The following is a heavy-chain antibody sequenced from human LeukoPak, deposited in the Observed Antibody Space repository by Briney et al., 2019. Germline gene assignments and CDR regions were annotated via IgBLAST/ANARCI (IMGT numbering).Heavy chain of an antibody. CDR2: NQTDGNS. CDR1: GGSINPYH. CDR3: AGRAQTTGWSFDF. J-gene: IGHJ4*02. V-gene: IGHV4-4*07. D-gene: IGHD6-19*01. Sequence: SWDTVSLMCLLSGGSINPYHGSWIRQPAGGGLQWLGQNQTDGNSNYKPSLKSRLAMSVDKSKNQLSLNLSSVTAADTAVYYCAGRAQTTGWSFDFWGQGALVTVSS.